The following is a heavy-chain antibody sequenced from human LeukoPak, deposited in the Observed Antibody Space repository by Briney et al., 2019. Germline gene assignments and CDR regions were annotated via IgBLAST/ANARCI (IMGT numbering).Heavy chain of an antibody. J-gene: IGHJ4*02. CDR3: ARGITMVRGVPSKYYFDY. CDR2: INHSGST. CDR1: GGSFSGYY. D-gene: IGHD3-10*01. Sequence: SETLSLTCAVYGGSFSGYYWSWIPQPPGKGREWIGEINHSGSTNYNPSLKSRVTISVDTSKNQFSLKLSSVTAADTAVYYCARGITMVRGVPSKYYFDYWGQGTLVTVSS. V-gene: IGHV4-34*01.